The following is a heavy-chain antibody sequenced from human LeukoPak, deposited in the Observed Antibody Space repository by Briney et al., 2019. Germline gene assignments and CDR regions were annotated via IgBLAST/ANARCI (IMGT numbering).Heavy chain of an antibody. V-gene: IGHV3-23*01. J-gene: IGHJ4*02. Sequence: GGSLGLSCVASEFTFSDYAMSWVRQAPGKGLEWVSAITSSGGSTYYADSVKGRFTISRDNSKNTLYLQMNSLRADDTAVYYCAKGKDCWGQGTLVTVSS. CDR2: ITSSGGST. CDR1: EFTFSDYA. CDR3: AKGKDC.